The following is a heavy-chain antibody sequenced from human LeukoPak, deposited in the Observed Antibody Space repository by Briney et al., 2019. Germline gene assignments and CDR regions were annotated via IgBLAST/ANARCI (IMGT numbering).Heavy chain of an antibody. V-gene: IGHV3-49*04. CDR3: SRLCGGDCYLFEF. CDR2: IRSKAYGGTT. D-gene: IGHD2-21*01. J-gene: IGHJ4*02. CDR1: GFTFSSYT. Sequence: GGSLRLSCAASGFTFSSYTMNWVRQAPGKGLEWVGFIRSKAYGGTTEYAASVKGRFTISRDDSKSIAYLQMNSLKTEDTAVYYCSRLCGGDCYLFEFWGQGTLVTASS.